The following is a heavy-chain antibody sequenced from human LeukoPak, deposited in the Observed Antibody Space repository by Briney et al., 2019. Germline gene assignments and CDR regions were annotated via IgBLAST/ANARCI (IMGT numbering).Heavy chain of an antibody. Sequence: GGPLRSSCAASGFTFSSYARHWGLQAPGKRLEWGAVISYDGSNKYCADSVKGGFTIAGENTKNTLYLQMNSLTAEDTAVHYCARRPGEASYFYYWGHGTPV. CDR1: GFTFSSYA. V-gene: IGHV3-30*04. CDR3: ARRPGEASYFYY. J-gene: IGHJ4*01. CDR2: ISYDGSNK.